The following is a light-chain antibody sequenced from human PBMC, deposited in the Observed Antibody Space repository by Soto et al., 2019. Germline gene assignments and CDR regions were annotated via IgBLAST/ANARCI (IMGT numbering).Light chain of an antibody. J-gene: IGKJ4*01. CDR2: DAS. Sequence: TVSLPKVERATXSCRASQTVRNNYLAWYQQKPGQAPRLLIYDASSRATGIPDRFSGRGSGTDFTLTISRLEAEDFAVYYWQEFSGCRLTFSGGAKVDIK. CDR3: QEFSGCRLT. V-gene: IGKV3-20*01. CDR1: QTVRNNY.